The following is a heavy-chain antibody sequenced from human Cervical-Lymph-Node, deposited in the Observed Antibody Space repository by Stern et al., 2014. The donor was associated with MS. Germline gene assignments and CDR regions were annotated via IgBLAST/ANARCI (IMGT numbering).Heavy chain of an antibody. J-gene: IGHJ3*01. CDR2: INSEGDTI. Sequence: EVHLVESGGGLVKPGGSLRLTCAGSGFVFRRYSMDWVRQAPGKGLEWLSFINSEGDTIYYADSVRGRFTISRDDDKNSIFLQMTNLRDEDAAVYYCARGFLHNSFDLWGLGTVVTVSS. CDR3: ARGFLHNSFDL. D-gene: IGHD5-24*01. V-gene: IGHV3-48*02. CDR1: GFVFRRYS.